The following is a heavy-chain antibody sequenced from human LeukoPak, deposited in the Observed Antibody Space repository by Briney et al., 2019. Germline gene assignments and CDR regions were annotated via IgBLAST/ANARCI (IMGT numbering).Heavy chain of an antibody. J-gene: IGHJ4*02. CDR2: ISTSGGRS. Sequence: PGGSLRLSCAASGFIFSNYGMSWVRQAPGKGLEWVSGISTSGGRSYCADSVKGRFTISRDNSKNTLYLQMNSLRVEDSAIYYCAKDRDGGSTTTAKGFDYWAQGTLVTVSS. CDR1: GFIFSNYG. V-gene: IGHV3-23*01. D-gene: IGHD2/OR15-2a*01. CDR3: AKDRDGGSTTTAKGFDY.